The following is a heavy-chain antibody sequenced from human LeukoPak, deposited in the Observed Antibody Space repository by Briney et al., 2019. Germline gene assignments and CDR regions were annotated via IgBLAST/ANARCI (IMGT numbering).Heavy chain of an antibody. D-gene: IGHD6-19*01. V-gene: IGHV1-18*04. J-gene: IGHJ4*02. CDR2: ISPYNGNT. CDR3: ARDGQWLAGGPNPVPKFDY. CDR1: GYTFTSYG. Sequence: ASVKVSCKASGYTFTSYGISWVRQAPGQGLEWMGWISPYNGNTNYAQKLQGRVTMTTDTSTSTAYMELRSLRSDDTAVYYCARDGQWLAGGPNPVPKFDYWGQGTLVTVSS.